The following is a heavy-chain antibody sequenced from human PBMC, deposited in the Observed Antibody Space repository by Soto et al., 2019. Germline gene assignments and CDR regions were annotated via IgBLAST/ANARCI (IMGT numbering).Heavy chain of an antibody. D-gene: IGHD1-26*01. CDR2: IYHSGST. J-gene: IGHJ3*02. Sequence: QVQLQASGPGLVKPSGTLSLTCAVSGGSISSSNWWSWVRQPPGKGLEWIGEIYHSGSTNYNPSRKSRVTVSVDKSKNLFSLKLSSVSAADTSVYYSARGLGGSDYGDDAFDIWGQGTMVTVSS. CDR3: ARGLGGSDYGDDAFDI. CDR1: GGSISSSNW. V-gene: IGHV4-4*02.